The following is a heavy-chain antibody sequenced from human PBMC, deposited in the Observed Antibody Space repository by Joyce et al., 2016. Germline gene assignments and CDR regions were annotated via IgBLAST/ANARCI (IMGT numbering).Heavy chain of an antibody. CDR1: GFSFSSSW. Sequence: EVQLVESGGGLVQPGGSLRLSCAASGFSFSSSWMSWVRQAPGKGLEWVANIKRDGSDKYYLDSVKGLFTISRDNAKNSLYLQMNSLRAEDAAVYYCARASTGFWFGPWGQGTLVIVSS. CDR2: IKRDGSDK. V-gene: IGHV3-7*01. J-gene: IGHJ5*02. CDR3: ARASTGFWFGP.